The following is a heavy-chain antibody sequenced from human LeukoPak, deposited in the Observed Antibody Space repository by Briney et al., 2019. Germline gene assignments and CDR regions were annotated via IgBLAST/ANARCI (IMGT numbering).Heavy chain of an antibody. CDR1: EFTFSDYY. CDR2: ISYSGDTI. V-gene: IGHV3-11*04. Sequence: GGSLRLSCAASEFTFSDYYMSWIRQAPGKGLEWVSYISYSGDTIYYADSVKGRFTVSRDNAKYSLYLQMNSLRAEDTAVYYCARDDLYSSGWYSDFYFDYWGQGTLVTVSS. J-gene: IGHJ4*02. D-gene: IGHD6-19*01. CDR3: ARDDLYSSGWYSDFYFDY.